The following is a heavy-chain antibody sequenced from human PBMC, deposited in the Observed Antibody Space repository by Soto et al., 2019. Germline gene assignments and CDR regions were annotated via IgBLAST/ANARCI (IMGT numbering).Heavy chain of an antibody. Sequence: QVTLKESGPVLVKPTETLTLTCTVSGFSLSEARLGVGWIRQPPGKALEWLAHIFSDDEKSSRTSLKSRLSTSKDTAKGPVVLTLTNMDPVDAGTYYCARTLLLFDYWTGSQIDPFDFWGQGTLVTVSS. CDR2: IFSDDEK. CDR3: ARTLLLFDYWTGSQIDPFDF. V-gene: IGHV2-26*01. J-gene: IGHJ4*02. CDR1: GFSLSEARLG. D-gene: IGHD3-3*01.